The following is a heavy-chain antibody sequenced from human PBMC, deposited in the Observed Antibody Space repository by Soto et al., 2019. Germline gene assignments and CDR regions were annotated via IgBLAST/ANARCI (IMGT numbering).Heavy chain of an antibody. CDR3: AKAREVTLLRISLDQ. Sequence: PGGSLRLSCAASGFTFSTYPMTWVRQAPGKGLEWVSNVGGSGDGTYYADSVKGRFTISRDNSKNTLYLQMNSLRDEDAAIYYCAKAREVTLLRISLDQWGQGTLVTVSS. V-gene: IGHV3-23*01. J-gene: IGHJ4*02. D-gene: IGHD2-21*01. CDR2: VGGSGDGT. CDR1: GFTFSTYP.